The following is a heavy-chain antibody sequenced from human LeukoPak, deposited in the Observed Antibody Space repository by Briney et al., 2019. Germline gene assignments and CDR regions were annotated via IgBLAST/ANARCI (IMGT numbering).Heavy chain of an antibody. J-gene: IGHJ4*02. Sequence: TGGSLRLSCAASGFTFSSYGMHWVRQAPGKGLEWVAVISYDGSNKYYADSVKGRFTISRDNSKNTLYLQMNSLRAEDTAVYYCAKDADSSSWYGSYYFDYWGQGTLVTVSS. V-gene: IGHV3-30*18. CDR2: ISYDGSNK. D-gene: IGHD6-13*01. CDR1: GFTFSSYG. CDR3: AKDADSSSWYGSYYFDY.